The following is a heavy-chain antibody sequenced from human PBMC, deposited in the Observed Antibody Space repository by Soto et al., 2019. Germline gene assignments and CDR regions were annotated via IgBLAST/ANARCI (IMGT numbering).Heavy chain of an antibody. CDR3: ARVHCSGGSCYDGY. Sequence: ASVKVSCKASGYTFTSYGISWVRQAPGQGLEWVGWISAYNGNTNYAQKLQGRVTMTTDTSTSTAYMELRSLRSDDTAVYYCARVHCSGGSCYDGYWGQGTLVTVSS. CDR2: ISAYNGNT. V-gene: IGHV1-18*01. J-gene: IGHJ4*02. CDR1: GYTFTSYG. D-gene: IGHD2-15*01.